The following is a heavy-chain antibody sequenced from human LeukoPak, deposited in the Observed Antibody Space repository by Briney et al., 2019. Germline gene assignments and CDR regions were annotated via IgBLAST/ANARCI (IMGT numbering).Heavy chain of an antibody. D-gene: IGHD6-13*01. Sequence: GGSLRLSCAASGFTFSSYAMSWVRQAPGKGLEWVSAISGSGGSTSYADSVKGRFTISRDNSKNTLYLQMNSLRAEDTAVYYCARGIAAAGLSTKNNYYDYGMDVWGQGPTVTVSS. V-gene: IGHV3-23*01. CDR2: ISGSGGST. CDR1: GFTFSSYA. J-gene: IGHJ6*02. CDR3: ARGIAAAGLSTKNNYYDYGMDV.